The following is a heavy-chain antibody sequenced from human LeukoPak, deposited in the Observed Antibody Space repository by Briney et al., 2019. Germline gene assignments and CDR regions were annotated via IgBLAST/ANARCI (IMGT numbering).Heavy chain of an antibody. V-gene: IGHV1-46*01. CDR2: INPSGGST. D-gene: IGHD2-15*01. CDR1: GYTFTSYY. CDR3: AGEDCSGGSCYGY. J-gene: IGHJ4*02. Sequence: ATVKVSCKASGYTFTSYYMHWVRQAPGQGLEWMGIINPSGGSTSYAQKFQGRVTMTRDTSTSTVYMELSSLRSEDTAVYYCAGEDCSGGSCYGYWGQGTLVTVSS.